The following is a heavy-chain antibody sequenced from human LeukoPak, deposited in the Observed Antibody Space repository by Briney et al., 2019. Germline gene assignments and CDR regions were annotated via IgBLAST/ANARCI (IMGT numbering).Heavy chain of an antibody. D-gene: IGHD6-13*01. J-gene: IGHJ4*02. V-gene: IGHV4-39*01. CDR2: IYYSGST. CDR3: ARVAAYSSSWSFDY. Sequence: SETLSLTCTVSGGSISSSSYYWGWIRQPPGKGLEWIGSIYYSGSTYYNPSLKSRVTISVDTSMNQFSLKLSSVTAADTAVYYCARVAAYSSSWSFDYWGQGTLVTVSS. CDR1: GGSISSSSYY.